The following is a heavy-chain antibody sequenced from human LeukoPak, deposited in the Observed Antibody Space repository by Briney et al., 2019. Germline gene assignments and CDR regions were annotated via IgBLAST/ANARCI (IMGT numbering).Heavy chain of an antibody. CDR3: ARRGAGFFDY. Sequence: SETLSLNCTVSKGSMSHYYWSWIRRPPGKRLEWIGYIYYLGSTNYNPSLTSRVTISVDTSKNQFSLKLTSVTAADTAVYYCARRGAGFFDYWGQGALVTVSS. CDR2: IYYLGST. J-gene: IGHJ4*02. CDR1: KGSMSHYY. D-gene: IGHD1-26*01. V-gene: IGHV4-59*08.